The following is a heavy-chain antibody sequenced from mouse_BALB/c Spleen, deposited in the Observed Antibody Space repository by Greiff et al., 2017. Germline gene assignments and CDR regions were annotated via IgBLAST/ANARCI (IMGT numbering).Heavy chain of an antibody. CDR1: GYTFSSYW. Sequence: QVQLQQSGAELMKPGASVKISCTATGYTFSSYWIEWVKQRPGHGLEWIGEILPGSGSTNYNEKFKGKATFTADTSSNTAYMQLSSLTSEDSAVYYCARPMSTTTWFAYWGQGTLVTVSA. CDR3: ARPMSTTTWFAY. V-gene: IGHV1-9*01. CDR2: ILPGSGST. D-gene: IGHD2-4*01. J-gene: IGHJ3*01.